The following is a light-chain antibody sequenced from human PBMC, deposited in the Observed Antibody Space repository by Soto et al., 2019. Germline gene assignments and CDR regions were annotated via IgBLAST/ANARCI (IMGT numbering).Light chain of an antibody. CDR2: SVS. CDR3: CSYAGSYTYV. V-gene: IGLV2-11*01. CDR1: SSDVGGHNY. J-gene: IGLJ1*01. Sequence: QSALTQPRSVSGSPGQSVTISCTGTSSDVGGHNYVSWYQQYPGRAPRLLLSSVSKRPSGVPDRFSGSKSGNTASLTISGLPAEDEADYYCCSYAGSYTYVFGTGTKVTVL.